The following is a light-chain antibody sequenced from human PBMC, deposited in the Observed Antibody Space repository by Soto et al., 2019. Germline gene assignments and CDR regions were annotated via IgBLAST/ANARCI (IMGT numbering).Light chain of an antibody. CDR2: EVS. V-gene: IGLV2-14*01. Sequence: QSALTQPASVSGSPGQSITISCTGTSSDVGGYNYVSWYQQHPGKAPKLMIYEVSNRPSGVSNRFSGSKSANTASLTISGLQGEDEADYYCSSYTSSNTGVFGGGTKLTVL. J-gene: IGLJ3*02. CDR1: SSDVGGYNY. CDR3: SSYTSSNTGV.